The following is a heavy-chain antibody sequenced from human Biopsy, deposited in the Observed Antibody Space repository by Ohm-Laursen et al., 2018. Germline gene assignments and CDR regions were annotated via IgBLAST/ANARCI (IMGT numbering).Heavy chain of an antibody. V-gene: IGHV4-59*01. CDR1: GDSISSYY. D-gene: IGHD3-22*01. Sequence: SDTLSLTWTVSGDSISSYYWSWIRQPPGKGLQWIGYVYYTGSTDYNPSLQSRVTISVDTSKNHFSLRLRSVTPADTAIYYCARDRGYYSDRTVPGYFDLWGRDTLVTVSS. CDR2: VYYTGST. CDR3: ARDRGYYSDRTVPGYFDL. J-gene: IGHJ2*01.